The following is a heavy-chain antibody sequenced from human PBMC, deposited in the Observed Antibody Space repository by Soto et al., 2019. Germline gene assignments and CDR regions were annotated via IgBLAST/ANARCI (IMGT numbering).Heavy chain of an antibody. J-gene: IGHJ6*02. D-gene: IGHD3-16*02. CDR2: INGDGSDT. CDR3: ARDTYRGMGV. Sequence: PGASLRLSCAASGFTFRPYWMHWVRQVPGKGLVWVSQINGDGSDTNYADSVKGRFTISRDNAKNRLYLQMNSLRAEDTAVYYCARDTYRGMGVWGQGTTVTVSS. V-gene: IGHV3-74*01. CDR1: GFTFRPYW.